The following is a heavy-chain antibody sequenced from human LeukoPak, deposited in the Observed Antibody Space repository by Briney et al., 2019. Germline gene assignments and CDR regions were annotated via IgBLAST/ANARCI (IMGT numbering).Heavy chain of an antibody. CDR2: IYTSGST. V-gene: IGHV4-4*09. CDR3: ASHSSSSPWFDP. CDR1: GGSISSYY. D-gene: IGHD6-6*01. J-gene: IGHJ5*02. Sequence: SETLSLTCTVSGGSISSYYCSWIRQPPGKGLEWIGYIYTSGSTNYNPSLKSRVTISVDTSKNQFSLKLSSVTAADTAVYYCASHSSSSPWFDPWGQGTLVTVSS.